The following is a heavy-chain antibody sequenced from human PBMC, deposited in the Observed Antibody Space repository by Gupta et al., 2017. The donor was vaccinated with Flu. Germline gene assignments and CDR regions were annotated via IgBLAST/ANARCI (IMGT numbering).Heavy chain of an antibody. CDR3: ATAPYFYDSSGYYPAVY. CDR2: SEGT. V-gene: IGHV4-31*02. Sequence: SEGTFYNPSLKSRVTISADTSTNQFSLKLSSVTAADTAVYYCATAPYFYDSSGYYPAVYWGQGTLVTVSS. D-gene: IGHD3-22*01. J-gene: IGHJ4*02.